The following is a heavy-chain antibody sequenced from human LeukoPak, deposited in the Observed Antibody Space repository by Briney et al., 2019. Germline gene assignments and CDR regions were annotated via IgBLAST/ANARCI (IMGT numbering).Heavy chain of an antibody. D-gene: IGHD5-24*01. V-gene: IGHV4-39*01. J-gene: IGHJ4*02. Sequence: PSETLSLTCTVSGGSISSSSYYWGWIRQPPGKGLEWIGSIYYSGSTYYNPSLKSRVTISVDTYKNQFSLKLSSVTAADTAVYYCASFPMATITGYFDYSGQGTLVTVSS. CDR1: GGSISSSSYY. CDR3: ASFPMATITGYFDY. CDR2: IYYSGST.